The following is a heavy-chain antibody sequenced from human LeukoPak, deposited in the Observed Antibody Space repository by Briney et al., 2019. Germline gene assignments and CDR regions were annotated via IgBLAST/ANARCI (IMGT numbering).Heavy chain of an antibody. J-gene: IGHJ4*02. D-gene: IGHD2-2*01. Sequence: GGSLRLSCAASGFTFSNYAMSWVRQAPGKGLEWDSSVLIGSKLTYHADSVKGRFIVSRDDSKSTLYLQMHSLRAEDTAVYYCVKRPASSDAYFEEWGRGTLVTVSS. CDR3: VKRPASSDAYFEE. CDR2: VLIGSKLT. CDR1: GFTFSNYA. V-gene: IGHV3-23*05.